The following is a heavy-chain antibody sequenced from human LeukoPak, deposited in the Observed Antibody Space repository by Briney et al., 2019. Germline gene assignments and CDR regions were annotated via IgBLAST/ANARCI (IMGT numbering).Heavy chain of an antibody. Sequence: GESLKISCKGSGYSFTSEWIGWVRQMPGKGLEWMGVIYPGDSDTRYSPSLQGQVTISADRFIGTAYLQWSSLKASDTAMYYCARQRPYYSGAGSYRAFDIWGQGTMVTVSS. J-gene: IGHJ3*02. CDR1: GYSFTSEW. CDR2: IYPGDSDT. D-gene: IGHD3-10*01. CDR3: ARQRPYYSGAGSYRAFDI. V-gene: IGHV5-51*01.